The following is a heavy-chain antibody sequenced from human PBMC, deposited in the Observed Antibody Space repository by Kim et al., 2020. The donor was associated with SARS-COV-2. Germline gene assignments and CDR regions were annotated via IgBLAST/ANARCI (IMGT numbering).Heavy chain of an antibody. Sequence: VKGTFTISSDDSKNTLYLQMNSLKTEDTAVYYCTTGAVAGQYYYYYGMDVWGQGTTVTVSS. CDR3: TTGAVAGQYYYYYGMDV. V-gene: IGHV3-15*01. J-gene: IGHJ6*02. D-gene: IGHD6-19*01.